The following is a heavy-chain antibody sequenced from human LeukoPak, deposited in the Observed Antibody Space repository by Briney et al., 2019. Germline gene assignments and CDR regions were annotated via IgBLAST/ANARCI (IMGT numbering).Heavy chain of an antibody. J-gene: IGHJ4*02. CDR1: GYSFATYW. CDR3: ARSNEYVFDY. CDR2: IYPGDSDT. D-gene: IGHD3-16*01. V-gene: IGHV5-51*01. Sequence: PGESLKISCEASGYSFATYWIGWVRQMPGKGLEWMGVIYPGDSDTRYSPSFQGQVTISSDMSISTAYLQWSSLKASDTAMYYCARSNEYVFDYWGQGTPVTVSS.